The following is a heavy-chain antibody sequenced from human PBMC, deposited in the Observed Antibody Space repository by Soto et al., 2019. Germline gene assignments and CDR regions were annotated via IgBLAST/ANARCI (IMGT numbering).Heavy chain of an antibody. V-gene: IGHV1-18*01. J-gene: IGHJ4*02. D-gene: IGHD3-3*01. Sequence: QVQLVQSGPEVKNPGASVKVSCKTSGYSFTSYGISWVRQAPGQGLEWMGWVLPYNGDTNYAQKVQGRVTMTTDTSTTTAYMELRSLRSDDTAVYYCAKFWSGYLLDDWGQGTLVIVSS. CDR1: GYSFTSYG. CDR2: VLPYNGDT. CDR3: AKFWSGYLLDD.